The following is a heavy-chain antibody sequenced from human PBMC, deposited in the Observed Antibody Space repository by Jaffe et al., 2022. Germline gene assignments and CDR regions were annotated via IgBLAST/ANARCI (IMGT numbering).Heavy chain of an antibody. D-gene: IGHD4-17*01. CDR2: IYTSGST. V-gene: IGHV4-61*02. J-gene: IGHJ2*01. CDR3: ARDINHGDYVFWYFDL. Sequence: QVQLQESGPGLVKPSQTLSLTCTVSGGSISSGSYYWSWIRQPAGKGLEWIGRIYTSGSTNYNPSLKSRVTISVDTSKNQFSLKLSSVTAADTAVYYCARDINHGDYVFWYFDLWGRGTLVTVSS. CDR1: GGSISSGSYY.